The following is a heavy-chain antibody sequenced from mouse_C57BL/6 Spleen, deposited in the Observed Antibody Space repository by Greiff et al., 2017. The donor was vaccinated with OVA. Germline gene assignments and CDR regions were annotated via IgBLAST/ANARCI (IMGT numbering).Heavy chain of an antibody. D-gene: IGHD2-1*01. CDR1: GYAFSSSW. Sequence: QVQLQQSGPELVKPGASVKISCKASGYAFSSSWMNWVKQRPGKGLEWIGRIYPGDGVTNYNGKYKGKATLTADKSSSTAYMQLSSLTSEDSAVYCCAREGLYGNPDFDYWGQGTTLTVSS. V-gene: IGHV1-82*01. CDR2: IYPGDGVT. J-gene: IGHJ2*01. CDR3: AREGLYGNPDFDY.